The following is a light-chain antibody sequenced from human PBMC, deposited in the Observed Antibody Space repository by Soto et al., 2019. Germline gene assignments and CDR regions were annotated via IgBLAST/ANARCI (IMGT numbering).Light chain of an antibody. CDR2: AVS. CDR1: EGLVYGDGNTY. V-gene: IGKV2-30*01. Sequence: DVVLTQSPLFLSATLGQPASISCRSSEGLVYGDGNTYLSWFQRRPGHAPRRLIYAVSDRDSGVPDRFRGSGSGTDFTLRIIMVEAEDVGVYFFMQRSPRPFTFGQGTKLEIK. CDR3: MQRSPRPFT. J-gene: IGKJ2*01.